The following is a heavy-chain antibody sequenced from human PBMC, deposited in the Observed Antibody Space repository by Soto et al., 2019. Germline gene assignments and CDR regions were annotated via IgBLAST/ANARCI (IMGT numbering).Heavy chain of an antibody. CDR3: ARDPGYCTNGVCPIFDF. J-gene: IGHJ4*02. CDR1: GDPVTNYF. Sequence: PSETLSLTCTVSGDPVTNYFWSWMRQPPGKGLEWIGHMYHGGRTNYSPSLKGRVTMSLDSSKNQFSLNLSSVTAADTAVYFCARDPGYCTNGVCPIFDFWGQGVLVTVSS. D-gene: IGHD2-8*01. V-gene: IGHV4-59*02. CDR2: MYHGGRT.